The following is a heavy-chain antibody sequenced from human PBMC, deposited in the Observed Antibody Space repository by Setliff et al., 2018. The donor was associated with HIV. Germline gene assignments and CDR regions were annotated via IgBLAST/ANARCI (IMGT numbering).Heavy chain of an antibody. CDR2: ISGSGGST. CDR1: GLSFSSYV. V-gene: IGHV3-23*01. D-gene: IGHD5-12*01. J-gene: IGHJ4*02. CDR3: ARDFCGSICSSGYGYFDH. Sequence: PGGSLRLSCAASGLSFSSYVMSWVRQAPGKGLEWVSGISGSGGSTYYADSVKGRFTISRDNANNSLYRQLNSLRAEDTAVYYCARDFCGSICSSGYGYFDHWSQGTLVTVSS.